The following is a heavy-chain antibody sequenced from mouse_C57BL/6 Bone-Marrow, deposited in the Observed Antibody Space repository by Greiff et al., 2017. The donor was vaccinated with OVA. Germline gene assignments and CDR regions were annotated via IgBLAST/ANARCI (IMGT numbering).Heavy chain of an antibody. CDR1: GYAFSSSW. V-gene: IGHV1-82*01. J-gene: IGHJ3*01. CDR3: ARESGYYLFAY. CDR2: IYPGDGDT. Sequence: QVQLQQSGPELVKPGASVKISCKASGYAFSSSWMNWVKQRPGKGLEWIGRIYPGDGDTNYNGKFKGKATLTADTSSSTAYMQLSSLTSEDSAVYFCARESGYYLFAYWGQGTLVTVSA. D-gene: IGHD2-3*01.